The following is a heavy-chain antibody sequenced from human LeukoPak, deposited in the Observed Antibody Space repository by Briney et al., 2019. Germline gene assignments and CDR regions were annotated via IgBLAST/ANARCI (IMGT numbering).Heavy chain of an antibody. CDR1: GYTFTGYY. D-gene: IGHD3-9*01. CDR3: ASSRYLDWLTFDY. CDR2: INPNSGGT. Sequence: ASVKVSCKASGYTFTGYYMHWVRQAPGQGLEWMGWINPNSGGTNYAQKFQGRVTMTRDTSISTAYMELSRLRSDDTAVYYCASSRYLDWLTFDYWGQGTLVTVSS. J-gene: IGHJ4*02. V-gene: IGHV1-2*02.